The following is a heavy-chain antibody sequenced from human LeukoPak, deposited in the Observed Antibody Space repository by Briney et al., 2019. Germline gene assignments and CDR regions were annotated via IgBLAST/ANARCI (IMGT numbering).Heavy chain of an antibody. CDR3: ARSSSVAGYGMDV. CDR1: GGSISSYY. V-gene: IGHV4-59*01. CDR2: IYYSGST. Sequence: PSETLSLTCTVSGGSISSYYWSWIRQPPGKGLEWIGYIYYSGSTNYNPSLKSRVTISVDTSKNQFSLKLSSVTAADTAVYYCARSSSVAGYGMDVWGHGTTVTVSS. D-gene: IGHD6-6*01. J-gene: IGHJ6*02.